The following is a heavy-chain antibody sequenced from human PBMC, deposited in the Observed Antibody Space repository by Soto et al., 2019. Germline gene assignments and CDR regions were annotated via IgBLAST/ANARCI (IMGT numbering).Heavy chain of an antibody. Sequence: GGSLRLSCAASGFTFSSYGMHWVRQAPGKGLEWVAVIWYDGSNKYYADSVKGRFTISRDNSKNTLYLQMNSLRAEDTAVYYCAREFRPPDIAARRNYYYYGMDVWGQGTTVTVSS. CDR1: GFTFSSYG. CDR3: AREFRPPDIAARRNYYYYGMDV. V-gene: IGHV3-33*01. CDR2: IWYDGSNK. D-gene: IGHD6-6*01. J-gene: IGHJ6*02.